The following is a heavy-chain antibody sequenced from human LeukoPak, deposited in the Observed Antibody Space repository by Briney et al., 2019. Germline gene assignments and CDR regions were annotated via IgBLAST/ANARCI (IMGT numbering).Heavy chain of an antibody. J-gene: IGHJ3*02. D-gene: IGHD3-22*01. CDR2: ISGSGGST. CDR1: GFTFSSYA. V-gene: IGHV3-23*01. Sequence: GGSLRLSCAASGFTFSSYAMSWVRQAPGKGLEWVSAISGSGGSTYYADSVKGRFTISRDNSKNTLYLQMNSLRAEDTAVYYCAKTYSSGYYLAFAAFDIWGQGTMVTVSS. CDR3: AKTYSSGYYLAFAAFDI.